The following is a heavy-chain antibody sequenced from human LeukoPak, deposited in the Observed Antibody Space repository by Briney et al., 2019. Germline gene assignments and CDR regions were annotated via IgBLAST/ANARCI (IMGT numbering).Heavy chain of an antibody. V-gene: IGHV3-48*03. CDR1: GFTFSSYE. J-gene: IGHJ5*02. Sequence: GGSLRLSCAASGFTFSSYEMNWVRQAPGKGLEWISFIASDGSIEYADSVKGRFTISRDNAKNTLNLQMNSLRAEDTAVYYCARDLGQYYDTSDNWFDPWGQGTLVTVSS. CDR3: ARDLGQYYDTSDNWFDP. CDR2: IASDGSI. D-gene: IGHD3-22*01.